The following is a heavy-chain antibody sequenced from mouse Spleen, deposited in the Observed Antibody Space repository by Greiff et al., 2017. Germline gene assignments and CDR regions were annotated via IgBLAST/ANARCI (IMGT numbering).Heavy chain of an antibody. CDR1: GYTFTSYW. J-gene: IGHJ2*01. Sequence: VQLQQPGAELVMPGASVKLSCKASGYTFTSYWMHWVKQRPGQGLEWIGEIDPSDSYTNYNQKFKGKATLTVDKSSSTAYMQLSSLTYEDSAVYYCAREAGLTGTGFDYWGQGTTLTVSS. CDR3: AREAGLTGTGFDY. D-gene: IGHD4-1*01. V-gene: IGHV1-69*01. CDR2: IDPSDSYT.